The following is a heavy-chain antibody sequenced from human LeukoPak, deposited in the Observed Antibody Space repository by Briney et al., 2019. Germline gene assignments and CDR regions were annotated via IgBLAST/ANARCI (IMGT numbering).Heavy chain of an antibody. Sequence: SETLSLTCTLYGGSITGYYWSWIRQPPGKGLEWIAEINHREKTDYNPSLKSRVTISVDRAKNQVSLTLTSLTAADTAVYFCARARYCSGFSCPAAGLDYMDVWGTGTTVTVSS. J-gene: IGHJ6*03. CDR3: ARARYCSGFSCPAAGLDYMDV. CDR1: GGSITGYY. D-gene: IGHD2-15*01. CDR2: INHREKT. V-gene: IGHV4-34*01.